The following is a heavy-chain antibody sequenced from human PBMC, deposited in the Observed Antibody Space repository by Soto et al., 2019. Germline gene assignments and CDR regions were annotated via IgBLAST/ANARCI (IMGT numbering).Heavy chain of an antibody. CDR1: GFTFSSYA. CDR2: LSGSGGST. V-gene: IGHV3-23*01. Sequence: EVQLLESGGGLIQPGGSLRLSCAVSGFTFSSYAMSWVRQAPGKGLEWVSSLSGSGGSTYYADSVKGRFTISRDNSKNTLYLQMNSLRAEDTAVYYCAKVPSRQLRELDYWGQGTLVTVSS. CDR3: AKVPSRQLRELDY. J-gene: IGHJ4*02. D-gene: IGHD6-13*01.